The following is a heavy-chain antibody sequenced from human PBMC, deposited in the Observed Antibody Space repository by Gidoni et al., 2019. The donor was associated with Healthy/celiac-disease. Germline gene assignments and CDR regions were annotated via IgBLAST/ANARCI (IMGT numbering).Heavy chain of an antibody. J-gene: IGHJ4*02. CDR1: GYTFTSYD. CDR2: MNPNSGNT. Sequence: QVQLVQSGAEVKKPGASVKVSCKASGYTFTSYDITWVRQATGQGLEWMGWMNPNSGNTGYAQKFQGRVTMTRNTSISTAYMELSSLRSEDTAVYYCARGRLYYGLGSGYDREDFDYWGQGTLVTVSS. D-gene: IGHD5-12*01. CDR3: ARGRLYYGLGSGYDREDFDY. V-gene: IGHV1-8*01.